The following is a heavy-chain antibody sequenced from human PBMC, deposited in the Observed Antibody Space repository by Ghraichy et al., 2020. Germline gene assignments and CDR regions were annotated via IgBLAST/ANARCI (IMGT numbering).Heavy chain of an antibody. CDR1: GFTFSSYS. J-gene: IGHJ6*02. V-gene: IGHV3-21*01. D-gene: IGHD2-2*01. CDR2: ISSSSSHI. Sequence: GESLRLSCAASGFTFSSYSMNWVRQAPGKGLEWVSSISSSSSHIYYADSVKGRFTISRDNAKNSLYLQMNSLRAEDTAVYYCARDGIVVVPAAPLDYYYGMDVWGQGTTVTVSS. CDR3: ARDGIVVVPAAPLDYYYGMDV.